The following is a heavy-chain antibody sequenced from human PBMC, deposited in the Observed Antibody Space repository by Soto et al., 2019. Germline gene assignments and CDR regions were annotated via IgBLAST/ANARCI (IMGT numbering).Heavy chain of an antibody. V-gene: IGHV3-11*01. CDR3: ARGDRSSTSCPWGGFAP. CDR1: GFTFSDYY. Sequence: QVQLVESGGGLVKPGGSQRLSCAASGFTFSDYYMSWIRQAPGKGLEWVSYISSSGSTIYYADSVKGRFTISRDNAKNSLYLKINSLRAEDRAVYYCARGDRSSTSCPWGGFAPGGQGTLVTVSS. D-gene: IGHD2-2*01. J-gene: IGHJ5*02. CDR2: ISSSGSTI.